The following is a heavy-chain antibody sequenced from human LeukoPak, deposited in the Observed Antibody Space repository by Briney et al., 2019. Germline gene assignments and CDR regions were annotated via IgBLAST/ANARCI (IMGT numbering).Heavy chain of an antibody. CDR1: GYTFTGYY. J-gene: IGHJ4*02. Sequence: ASVKVSCKASGYTFTGYYMHWVRQAPGQGLEWMGRINPNSGDTNFAQKFQGRVTMTRDTSISTAYMELSRLRPDDTAVYYCARLPRTNWGCFDYWGQGTLVTVSS. V-gene: IGHV1-2*06. CDR3: ARLPRTNWGCFDY. D-gene: IGHD7-27*01. CDR2: INPNSGDT.